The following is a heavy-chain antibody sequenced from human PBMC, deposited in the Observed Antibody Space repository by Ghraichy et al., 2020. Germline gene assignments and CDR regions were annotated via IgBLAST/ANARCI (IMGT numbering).Heavy chain of an antibody. J-gene: IGHJ4*02. Sequence: SETLSLTCTVSGDSIISSYWGWIRQSPGKRLEWIGYIHYRGNTYYNPSLRSRVTMSVDMSKNQFFLELSSVIAADTAVYYCARGYLDSSGYYSGGEGELYYCGQGTLGTVSS. D-gene: IGHD3-22*01. CDR2: IHYRGNT. CDR3: ARGYLDSSGYYSGGEGELYY. CDR1: GDSIISSY. V-gene: IGHV4-59*01.